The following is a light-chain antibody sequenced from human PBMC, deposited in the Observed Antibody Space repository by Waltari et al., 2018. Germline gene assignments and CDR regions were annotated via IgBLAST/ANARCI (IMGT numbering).Light chain of an antibody. CDR3: CSYATYSPVL. J-gene: IGLJ2*01. CDR1: SSGVGHNDF. Sequence: QSALTQPASVSGSPGQSITISCTGTSSGVGHNDFVSWYQHHPGKAPKLIIYEGSKRPSGISNRFSGFRAGNMASLTISGLQAEDEADYYCCSYATYSPVLLGGGTKLTVL. V-gene: IGLV2-23*01. CDR2: EGS.